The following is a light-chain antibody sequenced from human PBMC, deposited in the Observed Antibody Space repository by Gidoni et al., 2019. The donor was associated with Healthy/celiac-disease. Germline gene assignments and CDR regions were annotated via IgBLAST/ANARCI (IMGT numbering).Light chain of an antibody. V-gene: IGKV3-20*01. CDR1: QSVSSSY. J-gene: IGKJ1*01. Sequence: QAPGTLSLSPGERATLSCRASQSVSSSYLAWYQQKPGQAPRLLIYGASSRATGIPDRFSGSGSGTDFTLTISRLEPEDFAVYYCQQYGSSPQWTFGQGTKVEIK. CDR2: GAS. CDR3: QQYGSSPQWT.